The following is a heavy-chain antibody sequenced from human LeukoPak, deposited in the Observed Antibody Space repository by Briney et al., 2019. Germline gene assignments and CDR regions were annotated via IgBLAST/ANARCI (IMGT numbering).Heavy chain of an antibody. CDR2: IYYSGST. J-gene: IGHJ5*02. CDR3: ARGGITMVRGVIDKRNWFDP. V-gene: IGHV4-59*12. Sequence: SETLSLTCTVSGGSISSYYWSWIRQPPGKGLEWIGYIYYSGSTNYNPSLKSRVTISVDTSKNQFSLKLSSVTAADTAVYYCARGGITMVRGVIDKRNWFDPWGQGTLVTVSS. D-gene: IGHD3-10*01. CDR1: GGSISSYY.